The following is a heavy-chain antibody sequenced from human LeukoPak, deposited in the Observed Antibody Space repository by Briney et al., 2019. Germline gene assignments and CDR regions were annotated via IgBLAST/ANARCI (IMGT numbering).Heavy chain of an antibody. Sequence: GGSLRLSCAASGFTFSSYWMSWVRQAPGKGLEWVANIKQDGSEKYYVDSVKGRFTISRDNAKNSLYLQMNSLRAEDTAVYYCASDSSGYYSDYWGQGTLVTVSS. CDR3: ASDSSGYYSDY. CDR1: GFTFSSYW. CDR2: IKQDGSEK. D-gene: IGHD3-22*01. J-gene: IGHJ4*02. V-gene: IGHV3-7*01.